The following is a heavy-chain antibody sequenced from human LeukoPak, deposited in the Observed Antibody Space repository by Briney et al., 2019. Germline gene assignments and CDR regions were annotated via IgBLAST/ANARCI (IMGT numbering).Heavy chain of an antibody. CDR3: ARLLRWSEDGFDI. J-gene: IGHJ3*02. D-gene: IGHD2-15*01. V-gene: IGHV4-4*09. Sequence: SETLSLTCTVSDDSISNYFWSWIRQSPGQGLEWIGYISTSGRTNYNPSLESRVSISVATSKNQFSLKLRSMTAADTAAYYCARLLRWSEDGFDIWGQGTMVSVSS. CDR2: ISTSGRT. CDR1: DDSISNYF.